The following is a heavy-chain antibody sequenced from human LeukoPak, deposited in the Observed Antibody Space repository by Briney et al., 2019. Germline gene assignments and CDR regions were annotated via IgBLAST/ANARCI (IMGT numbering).Heavy chain of an antibody. CDR2: MNPSDQT. CDR1: GYTSTRPD. CDR3: ARYTIANGFDM. J-gene: IGHJ3*02. V-gene: IGHV1-8*01. Sequence: GASVKVSCKAAGYTSTRPDINWVRQATGKGLEWLGWMNPSDQTGYAQNFQGRLTFTRDISRNTAYMELSSLTPDDTAVYFCARYTIANGFDMRGQGTMVTVSS. D-gene: IGHD2-21*01.